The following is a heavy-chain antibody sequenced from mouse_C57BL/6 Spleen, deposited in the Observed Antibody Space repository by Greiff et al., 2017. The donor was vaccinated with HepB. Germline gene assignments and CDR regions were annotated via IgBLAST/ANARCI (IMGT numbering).Heavy chain of an antibody. J-gene: IGHJ1*03. CDR2: IDPSDSYT. CDR3: AGSTMVTTRYFDV. CDR1: GYTFTSYW. D-gene: IGHD2-2*01. Sequence: QVQLQQPGAELVKPGASVKLSCKASGYTFTSYWMQWVKQRPGQGLEWIGEIDPSDSYTNYNQKFKGKATLTVDTSSSTAYMQLSSLTSEDSAVYYCAGSTMVTTRYFDVWGTGTTVTVSS. V-gene: IGHV1-50*01.